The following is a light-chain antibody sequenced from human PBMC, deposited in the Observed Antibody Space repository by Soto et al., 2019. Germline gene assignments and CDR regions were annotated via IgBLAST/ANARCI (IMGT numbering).Light chain of an antibody. Sequence: AIQMTQSPSSLSASGGDRVTITCRASQGINNDLAWYLQKPGKAPKLLIYGASSLQSGVPSRFSGSGSGTDFTLTISSLQPEDFATYYCLQDFNYPRTFGQGTKVDIK. CDR3: LQDFNYPRT. V-gene: IGKV1-6*01. CDR2: GAS. CDR1: QGINND. J-gene: IGKJ1*01.